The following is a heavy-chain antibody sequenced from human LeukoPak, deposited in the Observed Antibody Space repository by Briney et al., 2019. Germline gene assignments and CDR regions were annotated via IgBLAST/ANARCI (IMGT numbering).Heavy chain of an antibody. Sequence: VASVKVSCKASGYTFTSYGVSWVRQAPGQGLEWMGWISAYNGNTNYAQKLQGRVTMTTDTSTSTAYMELRSLRSDDTAVYYCARDQDTIFGVVMIDYWGQGTLVTVSS. D-gene: IGHD3-3*01. CDR1: GYTFTSYG. J-gene: IGHJ4*02. CDR3: ARDQDTIFGVVMIDY. V-gene: IGHV1-18*01. CDR2: ISAYNGNT.